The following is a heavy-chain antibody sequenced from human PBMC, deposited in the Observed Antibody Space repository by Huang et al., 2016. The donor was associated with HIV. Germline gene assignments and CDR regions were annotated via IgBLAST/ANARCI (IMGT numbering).Heavy chain of an antibody. CDR3: AKDRVAGTGHCFDP. V-gene: IGHV3-23*01. D-gene: IGHD6-19*01. CDR2: IRGSDNTT. CDR1: GFSFSSYT. Sequence: EVKLLESGGGLVQPGGSLRLSCAASGFSFSSYTMTWVRQARGKGLEWVSSIRGSDNTTFYADSVKGRFTSSRDNSKNTLYLQMKSLRVDDTAVYYCAKDRVAGTGHCFDPWGQGTLVTVSS. J-gene: IGHJ5*02.